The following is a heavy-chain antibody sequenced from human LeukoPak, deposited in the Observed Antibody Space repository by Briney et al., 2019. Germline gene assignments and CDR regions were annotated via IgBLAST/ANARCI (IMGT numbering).Heavy chain of an antibody. CDR3: AHPSREVS. D-gene: IGHD1-26*01. CDR1: GFSFSTYG. V-gene: IGHV3-30*02. CDR2: IGSNGGTK. J-gene: IGHJ5*02. Sequence: GGSLRLSCAASGFSFSTYGMHWVRQAPGKGLEWVASIGSNGGTKYYGDSVKGRFTISRDNSKNMLFLQMNSLRGEDTAVYYCAHPSREVSWGQGTLVTVSS.